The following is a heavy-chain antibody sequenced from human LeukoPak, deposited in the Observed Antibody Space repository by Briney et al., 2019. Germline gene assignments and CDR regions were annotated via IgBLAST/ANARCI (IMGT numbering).Heavy chain of an antibody. Sequence: GESLKISCKGSGYSFPTYWIGWVRQMPGKGLEWMGIIYPDDSDTRYSPSFQGQVTISADKSITTAYLQWSSLKASDTAMYYCAGRIGTADAFDIWGQGTMVTVSA. J-gene: IGHJ3*02. CDR1: GYSFPTYW. D-gene: IGHD1-14*01. CDR3: AGRIGTADAFDI. V-gene: IGHV5-51*01. CDR2: IYPDDSDT.